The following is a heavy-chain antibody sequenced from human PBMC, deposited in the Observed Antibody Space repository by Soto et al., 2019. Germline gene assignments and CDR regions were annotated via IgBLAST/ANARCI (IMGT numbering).Heavy chain of an antibody. D-gene: IGHD6-19*01. Sequence: QVQLVQSGAEVKKPGSSVKVSCKASGGTFSSYAISWVRQAPGQGLEWMGGIIPIFGTANYAQKFQGRVTITADESTSTAYMELSSLRSEDTAVYYCARGVIADGYSSGWSEGRYFDYWGQGTLVTVSS. CDR3: ARGVIADGYSSGWSEGRYFDY. CDR1: GGTFSSYA. CDR2: IIPIFGTA. V-gene: IGHV1-69*01. J-gene: IGHJ4*02.